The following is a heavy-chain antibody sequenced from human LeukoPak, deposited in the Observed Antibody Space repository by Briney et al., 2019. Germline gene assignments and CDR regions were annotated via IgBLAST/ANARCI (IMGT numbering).Heavy chain of an antibody. J-gene: IGHJ6*02. CDR2: INHSGST. V-gene: IGHV4-34*01. D-gene: IGHD2/OR15-2a*01. CDR3: ARGRRVPSGQIAYYYYGMDV. CDR1: GGSFSGYY. Sequence: SETLSLTCAVYGGSFSGYYWSWIRQPPGKGLEWIGEINHSGSTNYNPSLKSRVTISVDTSKNQFSLKLSSVTAADTAVYYCARGRRVPSGQIAYYYYGMDVWGQGTTVTVSS.